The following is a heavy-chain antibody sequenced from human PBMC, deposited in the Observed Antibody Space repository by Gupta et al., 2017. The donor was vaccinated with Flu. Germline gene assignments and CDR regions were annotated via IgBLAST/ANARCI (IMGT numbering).Heavy chain of an antibody. CDR3: ARDSANWGTYFYFYMDV. V-gene: IGHV3-11*01. J-gene: IGHJ6*03. D-gene: IGHD7-27*01. CDR2: MTNRGNTL. Sequence: MTNRGNTLYYADSVKGRFTVSRDNAKNSLYLQMNNLRAEDTAVYYCARDSANWGTYFYFYMDVWGKGTPVTVSS.